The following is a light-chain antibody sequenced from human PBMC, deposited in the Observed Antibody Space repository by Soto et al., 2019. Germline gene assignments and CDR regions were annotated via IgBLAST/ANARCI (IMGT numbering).Light chain of an antibody. CDR3: QQYGSSPLFT. V-gene: IGKV3-20*01. CDR1: QSVSSSY. Sequence: EIVLTQSPGTLSLSPGERATLSCRASQSVSSSYLAWYQQKPGQAPRLLIYGASSSATGIPDRFSGSGSGTDFTLTISRLEPEDFAGYYCQQYGSSPLFTFGPGTKVDIK. CDR2: GAS. J-gene: IGKJ3*01.